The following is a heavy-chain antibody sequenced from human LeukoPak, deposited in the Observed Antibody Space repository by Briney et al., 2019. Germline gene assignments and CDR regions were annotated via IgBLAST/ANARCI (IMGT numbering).Heavy chain of an antibody. D-gene: IGHD2-8*02. Sequence: GGSLRLSCAASGFTFSRYAMHWVRQAPGKGLEWVAALSYDGSDKYYADSVKGRFTISRDNSKNTLYLQMNSLGPDDTAVYYCAGGGTASAPLDYWGQGTLVTVSS. CDR3: AGGGTASAPLDY. CDR1: GFTFSRYA. CDR2: LSYDGSDK. J-gene: IGHJ4*02. V-gene: IGHV3-30*04.